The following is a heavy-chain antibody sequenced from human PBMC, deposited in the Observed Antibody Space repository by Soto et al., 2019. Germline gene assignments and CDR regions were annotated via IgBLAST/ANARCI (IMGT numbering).Heavy chain of an antibody. CDR3: ATEGFSGSYLPN. D-gene: IGHD1-26*01. J-gene: IGHJ4*02. Sequence: QVQLVQSGAEVKKPGSSVRVSCNASGGSLSNYVIKWVRQAPGQGLEWVGGIIPLSGTTNYAQRFQGRVTITADVSTSTAYMELSSLRSEDTAVYYCATEGFSGSYLPNWGQGILVTVSS. CDR1: GGSLSNYV. V-gene: IGHV1-69*01. CDR2: IIPLSGTT.